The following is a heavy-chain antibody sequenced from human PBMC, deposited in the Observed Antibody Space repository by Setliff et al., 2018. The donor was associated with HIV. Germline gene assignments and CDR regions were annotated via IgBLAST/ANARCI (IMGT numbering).Heavy chain of an antibody. J-gene: IGHJ3*02. D-gene: IGHD1-26*01. Sequence: SETLSLTCTVSGGSISSGGYYWNWIRQRPGRGLEWVGHIYYSGSTSYNPSLKSRVTISLDRSKNQFSLNLDSVTAADTAVYYCARSSGSYRMNAFDIWGHETMVTVSS. CDR2: IYYSGST. CDR3: ARSSGSYRMNAFDI. V-gene: IGHV4-31*03. CDR1: GGSISSGGYY.